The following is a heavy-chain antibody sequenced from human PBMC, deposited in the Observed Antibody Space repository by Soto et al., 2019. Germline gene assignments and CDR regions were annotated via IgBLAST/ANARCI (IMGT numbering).Heavy chain of an antibody. Sequence: GGSLRLSCAASGFTFSGYAMSWVRQAPGKGLEWVSSISGSGVRTYYADSVKGRFTISRDNSKNTLYLQMNSLRAEDSAVYYCAKHFFDVEQHLVGNWFDPWGQGTLVTVSS. CDR3: AKHFFDVEQHLVGNWFDP. J-gene: IGHJ5*02. V-gene: IGHV3-23*01. CDR2: ISGSGVRT. D-gene: IGHD6-13*01. CDR1: GFTFSGYA.